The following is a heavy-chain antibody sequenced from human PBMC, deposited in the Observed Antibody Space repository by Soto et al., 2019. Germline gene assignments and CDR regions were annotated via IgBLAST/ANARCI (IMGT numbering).Heavy chain of an antibody. J-gene: IGHJ4*02. CDR2: ISGGGGST. CDR1: GFTFSSYA. V-gene: IGHV3-23*01. Sequence: EVRLLESGGGLVQPGGSLRLSCAASGFTFSSYAMSWVRQAPGKGLEWVSTISGGGGSTYYADSVKGRFTISRDNSKNTSYLQMNSLRAEDTAVYYCAKDMYYYDSSGCTFEYWGQGTLVTVSS. CDR3: AKDMYYYDSSGCTFEY. D-gene: IGHD3-22*01.